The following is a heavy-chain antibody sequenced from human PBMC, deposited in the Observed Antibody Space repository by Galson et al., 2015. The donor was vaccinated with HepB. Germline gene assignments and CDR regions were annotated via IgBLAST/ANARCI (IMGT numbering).Heavy chain of an antibody. CDR3: AYRPGHATGEENDAFAV. J-gene: IGHJ3*01. CDR1: GFSLSTSGVG. Sequence: PALVKPTQTLTLTCTFSGFSLSTSGVGVGWIRQPPGKALEWLALIFWDDDQRYNPSLKNRLTTTKDTSKNQVVLIMTNMDPVDTATYYCAYRPGHATGEENDAFAVWGQGTMVTVSS. D-gene: IGHD7-27*01. V-gene: IGHV2-5*02. CDR2: IFWDDDQ.